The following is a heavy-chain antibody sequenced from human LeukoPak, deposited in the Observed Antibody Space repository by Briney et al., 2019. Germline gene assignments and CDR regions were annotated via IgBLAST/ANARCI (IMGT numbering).Heavy chain of an antibody. J-gene: IGHJ6*02. CDR1: GFTFSDYY. CDR3: ARDLGILQYYYYGMDV. V-gene: IGHV3-11*04. CDR2: ISSSGSTI. D-gene: IGHD4-11*01. Sequence: GGSLRLSCAASGFTFSDYYMSWIRQAPGKGLEWVSYISSSGSTIYYADSVKGRFTISRDNAKNTLYLQMNSLRAEDTAVYYCARDLGILQYYYYGMDVWGQGTTVTVSS.